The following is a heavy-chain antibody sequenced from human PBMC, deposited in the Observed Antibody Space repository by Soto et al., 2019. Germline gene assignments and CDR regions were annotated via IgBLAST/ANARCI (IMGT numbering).Heavy chain of an antibody. CDR2: IYYSGST. V-gene: IGHV4-39*01. J-gene: IGHJ6*03. Sequence: SETLSLTCTVSGGSISSSSYYWGWIRQPPGKGLEWIGSIYYSGSTYYNPSLKSRVTISVDTSKNQFSLKLSSVTAADTAVYYCARHHYSNYDPYYYYYMDVWGKGTTVTVSS. CDR1: GGSISSSSYY. CDR3: ARHHYSNYDPYYYYYMDV. D-gene: IGHD4-4*01.